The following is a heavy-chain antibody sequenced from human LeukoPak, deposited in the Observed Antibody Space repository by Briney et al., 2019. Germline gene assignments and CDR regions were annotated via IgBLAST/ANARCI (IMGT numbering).Heavy chain of an antibody. CDR3: ASPYGDPGHYYYGMDV. V-gene: IGHV4-30-4*01. J-gene: IGHJ6*02. Sequence: SETLSLTCTVSGGSISSGDYYWSWIRQPPGKGLEWIGYIYNSGSTYYNPSLKSRVTISVDTSKNQFSLKLSSVTAADTAVYYCASPYGDPGHYYYGMDVWGQGTTVTVSS. CDR2: IYNSGST. CDR1: GGSISSGDYY. D-gene: IGHD4-17*01.